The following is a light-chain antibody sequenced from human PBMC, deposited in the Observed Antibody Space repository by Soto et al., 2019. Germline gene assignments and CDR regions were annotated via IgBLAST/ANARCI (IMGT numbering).Light chain of an antibody. CDR3: QVWDSSSDPGV. CDR2: YDS. Sequence: SYELTQPPSVSVAPGKTARITCGGNNIGSQSVHWYQQKPGQAPVLVIYYDSDRPSGIPERFSGSNSGNTATLTISRVEAGDEADYYCQVWDSSSDPGVFGGGTKVTVL. J-gene: IGLJ3*02. V-gene: IGLV3-21*04. CDR1: NIGSQS.